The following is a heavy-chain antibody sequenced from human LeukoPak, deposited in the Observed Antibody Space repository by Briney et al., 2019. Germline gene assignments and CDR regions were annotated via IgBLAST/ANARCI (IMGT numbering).Heavy chain of an antibody. CDR2: IYTSGST. V-gene: IGHV4-4*07. D-gene: IGHD6-13*01. Sequence: SETLSLTCTVSGGSISSYYWSWIRQPAGRGLEWIGRIYTSGSTNYNPSLKSRVSISVDTSKNQFSLNLSSVTAADTAVYYCARLHFAAAEEFDPWGQGTLVTVSS. CDR1: GGSISSYY. CDR3: ARLHFAAAEEFDP. J-gene: IGHJ5*02.